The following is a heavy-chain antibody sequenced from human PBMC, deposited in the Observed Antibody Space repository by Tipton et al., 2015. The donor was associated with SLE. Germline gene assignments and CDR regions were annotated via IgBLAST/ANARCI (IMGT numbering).Heavy chain of an antibody. D-gene: IGHD5-18*01. V-gene: IGHV4-30-2*01. CDR2: IYHSGST. CDR1: GGSISSGSYY. Sequence: TLSLTCAVYGGSISSGSYYWSWIRQPPGKGLEWIGYIYHSGSTYYNPSLKSRVTISVDRSKNQFSLKLSSVTAADTAVYYCARGGYSSLSFDYWGQGTLVTVSS. J-gene: IGHJ4*02. CDR3: ARGGYSSLSFDY.